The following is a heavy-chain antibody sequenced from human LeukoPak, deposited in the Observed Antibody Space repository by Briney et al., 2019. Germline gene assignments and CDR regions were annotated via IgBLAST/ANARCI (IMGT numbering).Heavy chain of an antibody. D-gene: IGHD1-7*01. Sequence: PGGSLRLSCAASGFTFSSYAMHWVRQAPGKGLEWVAVISYDGSNKYYSDSVKGRFTISRDNSKNTLYLQMNSLRAEDTAVYYCAKQPAYNWNYVSWFDPWGQGTLVTVSS. CDR1: GFTFSSYA. J-gene: IGHJ5*02. V-gene: IGHV3-30-3*02. CDR2: ISYDGSNK. CDR3: AKQPAYNWNYVSWFDP.